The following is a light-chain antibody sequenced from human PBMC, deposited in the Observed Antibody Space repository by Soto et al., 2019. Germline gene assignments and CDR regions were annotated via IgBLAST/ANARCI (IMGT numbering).Light chain of an antibody. CDR3: QQYDSSPYT. CDR1: QSLSYW. V-gene: IGKV1-5*03. Sequence: DIQMTQSPSTLSVSVGDTVTITCRASQSLSYWLAWYQQKPGQAPNLLINKASTCESGVPSRFSGSGSGTEFTLTISSLQPDDFATFYCQQYDSSPYTFGQGTKLEIK. J-gene: IGKJ2*01. CDR2: KAS.